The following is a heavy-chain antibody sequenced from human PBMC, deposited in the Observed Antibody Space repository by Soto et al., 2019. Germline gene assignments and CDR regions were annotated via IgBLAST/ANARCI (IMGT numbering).Heavy chain of an antibody. CDR2: ISTSNGDT. CDR3: ARDSAAHGPVFDY. CDR1: GYTCSTYG. J-gene: IGHJ4*02. D-gene: IGHD6-13*01. V-gene: IGHV1-18*04. Sequence: ASVKVTCKAAGYTCSTYGISWLRQAPGQGLEWMAWISTSNGDTHYAQKVQDRVSMTTDRFTSTAYMELRSLRSDDTAIYYCARDSAAHGPVFDYWGQGTLVTVSS.